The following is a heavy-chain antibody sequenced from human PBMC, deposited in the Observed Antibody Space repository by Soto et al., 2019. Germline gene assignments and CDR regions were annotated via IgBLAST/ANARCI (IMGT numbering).Heavy chain of an antibody. J-gene: IGHJ3*02. V-gene: IGHV4-34*01. CDR1: GGSFSGYY. D-gene: IGHD3-10*01. Sequence: SETLSLTCAVYGGSFSGYYWSWIRQPPGKGLEWIGEINHSGSTNYNPSLKSRVTISVDTSKNQFSLKLSSVTAADTAVYYCARGLPPYYYGSGSYSLGCAFDIWGQGTMVTVSS. CDR2: INHSGST. CDR3: ARGLPPYYYGSGSYSLGCAFDI.